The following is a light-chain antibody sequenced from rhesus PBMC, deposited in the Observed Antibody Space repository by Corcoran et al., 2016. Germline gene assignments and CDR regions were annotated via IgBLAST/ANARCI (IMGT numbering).Light chain of an antibody. CDR2: AAS. V-gene: IGKV1S12*01. CDR3: QHYYDNPLT. CDR1: QNIYSN. J-gene: IGKJ4*01. Sequence: DIQMTQSPSALSASVGDRVTISCRASQNIYSNLAWYQQKPGKAPKLLLYAASSLQTGIPSRFSGIGSGTDFTLTISSLRPEDSAAYYCQHYYDNPLTFGGGTKVELK.